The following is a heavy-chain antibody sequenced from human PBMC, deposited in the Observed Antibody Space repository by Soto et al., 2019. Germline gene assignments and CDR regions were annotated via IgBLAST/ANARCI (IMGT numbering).Heavy chain of an antibody. CDR3: VRDGGGSKPFDY. CDR2: TNPDGSSK. Sequence: GGSLRLSCAASGFTFSPYYMSWVRQAPGKGLEWLSVTNPDGSSKSYADSVKGRFTISRDNAKNTLYLQMNSLRAEDTALYYCVRDGGGSKPFDYWGQGTLVTVSS. V-gene: IGHV3-74*01. J-gene: IGHJ4*02. D-gene: IGHD1-26*01. CDR1: GFTFSPYY.